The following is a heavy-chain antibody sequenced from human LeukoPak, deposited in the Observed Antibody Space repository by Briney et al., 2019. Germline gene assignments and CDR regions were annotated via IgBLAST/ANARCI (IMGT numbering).Heavy chain of an antibody. J-gene: IGHJ3*02. CDR2: FSGSGGST. Sequence: PGGSLRLSCAASGFTFSSYAMSWVRQAPGKGLEWVSAFSGSGGSTYYADSVKGRFTISRDNSKNTLYLKMNSLRAEDTAVYYCAKDPPFSYSGSLPDAFDIWGQGTMVTVSS. V-gene: IGHV3-23*01. CDR1: GFTFSSYA. D-gene: IGHD1-26*01. CDR3: AKDPPFSYSGSLPDAFDI.